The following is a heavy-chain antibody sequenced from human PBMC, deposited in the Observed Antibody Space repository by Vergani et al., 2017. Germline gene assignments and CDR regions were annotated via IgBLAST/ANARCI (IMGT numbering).Heavy chain of an antibody. CDR3: AIQYFVSGNYRFDY. J-gene: IGHJ4*02. Sequence: EVQLLESGGGLVQPGGSLRLTCAASEFTFSNYAMNWVRQAPGKGLEWVSGISGSGVSAYYTDSVKGRFTISRDNSKNMLFLQMNNLRTEDTAIYYCAIQYFVSGNYRFDYWGQGTLVTVSS. D-gene: IGHD3-16*02. CDR2: ISGSGVSA. V-gene: IGHV3-23*01. CDR1: EFTFSNYA.